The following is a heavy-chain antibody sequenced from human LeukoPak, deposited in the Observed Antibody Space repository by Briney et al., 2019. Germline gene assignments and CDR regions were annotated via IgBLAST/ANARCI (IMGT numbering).Heavy chain of an antibody. J-gene: IGHJ3*02. CDR1: GFTFSSYS. Sequence: GGSLRLSCAASGFTFSSYSMNWVRQAPGKGLEWVSSISSSSSYIYYADSVKGRFTISRDNAKNSLYLQMNSLRAEDTAVYYCARDPPTYYYGSGRGAFDIWGQGTMVTVSS. CDR3: ARDPPTYYYGSGRGAFDI. CDR2: ISSSSSYI. V-gene: IGHV3-21*01. D-gene: IGHD3-10*01.